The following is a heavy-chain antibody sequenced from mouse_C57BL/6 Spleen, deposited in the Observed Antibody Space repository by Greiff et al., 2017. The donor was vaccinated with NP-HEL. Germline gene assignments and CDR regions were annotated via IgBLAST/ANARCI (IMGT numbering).Heavy chain of an antibody. CDR1: GYTFTDYN. J-gene: IGHJ2*01. CDR2: INPNNGGT. Sequence: EVMLVESGPELVKPGASVKIPCKASGYTFTDYNMDWVKQSHGKSLEWIGDINPNNGGTIYNQKFKGKATLTVDKSSSTAYMELRSLTSEDTAVYYCAREGLDYGSSLDYWGQGTTLTVSS. D-gene: IGHD1-1*01. CDR3: AREGLDYGSSLDY. V-gene: IGHV1-18*01.